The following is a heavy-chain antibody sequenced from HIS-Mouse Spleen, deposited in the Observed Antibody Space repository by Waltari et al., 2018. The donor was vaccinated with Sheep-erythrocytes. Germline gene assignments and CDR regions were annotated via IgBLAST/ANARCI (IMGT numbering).Heavy chain of an antibody. CDR1: TFSSDG. Sequence: TFSSDGVHWARQPPGKGLEWVPVKSYAGSNKYYEDSVKGRLTISRDNSRNPLYLQMNSLRSEDTAVYYCAKVRTVNYWYFAFWGRCTLLTVSS. CDR2: KSYAGSNK. CDR3: AKVRTVNYWYFAF. D-gene: IGHD1-1*01. V-gene: IGHV3-30*18. J-gene: IGHJ2*01.